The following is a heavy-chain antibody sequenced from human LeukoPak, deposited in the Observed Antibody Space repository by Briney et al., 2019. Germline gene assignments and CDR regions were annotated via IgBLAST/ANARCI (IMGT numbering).Heavy chain of an antibody. CDR3: ARLEGPWELLEIIDY. Sequence: GGSLRLSCAASGFTFSSYAMHWVRQAPGKGLEWVAVISYDGSNKYYADSVKGRFTISRDNSKNTLYLQMNSLRAEDTAVYYCARLEGPWELLEIIDYWGQGTLVTVSS. J-gene: IGHJ4*02. V-gene: IGHV3-30*04. CDR2: ISYDGSNK. D-gene: IGHD1-26*01. CDR1: GFTFSSYA.